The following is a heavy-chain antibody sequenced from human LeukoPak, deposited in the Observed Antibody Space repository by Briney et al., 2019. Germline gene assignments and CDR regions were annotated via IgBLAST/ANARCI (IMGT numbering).Heavy chain of an antibody. J-gene: IGHJ4*02. D-gene: IGHD1-26*01. CDR3: AKDDVILGPTSFDY. CDR2: ISYDGGSK. Sequence: PGGSLRLSCAASGFTFSYYGMHWVRQAPGKGLEWVASISYDGGSKYYADSVKGRFTISRDTSKNTLYLQVNSLRAEDTAVYYCAKDDVILGPTSFDYWGQGTLVTVS. CDR1: GFTFSYYG. V-gene: IGHV3-30*18.